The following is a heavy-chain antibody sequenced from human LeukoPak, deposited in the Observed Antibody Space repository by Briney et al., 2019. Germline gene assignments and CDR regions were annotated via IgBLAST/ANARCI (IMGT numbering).Heavy chain of an antibody. Sequence: PGGSLRLSCAASGFTFSSYWMSWVRQAPGKGLEWVANIKQDGSEKYYVDSVKGRFTISRDNAKNSLYLQMNSLRAEDTAVYYCAREPRPRDKWFGVSSDMDVWGKGTTVTISS. CDR1: GFTFSSYW. CDR3: AREPRPRDKWFGVSSDMDV. V-gene: IGHV3-7*01. D-gene: IGHD3-10*01. J-gene: IGHJ6*03. CDR2: IKQDGSEK.